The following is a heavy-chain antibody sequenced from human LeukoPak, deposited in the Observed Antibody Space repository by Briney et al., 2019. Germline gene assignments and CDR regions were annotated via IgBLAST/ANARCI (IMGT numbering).Heavy chain of an antibody. CDR2: ISTSGSTK. CDR1: GFSFSTYE. D-gene: IGHD3-22*01. CDR3: ARYSSGYYPDFDY. V-gene: IGHV3-48*03. Sequence: GGSLRLSCAASGFSFSTYEMNWVRQAPGKGLEWVSYISTSGSTKYYADSVKGRFTISRDNAKNSLYLQMNGLRAEDTATYYCARYSSGYYPDFDYWGQGTLVTVYS. J-gene: IGHJ4*02.